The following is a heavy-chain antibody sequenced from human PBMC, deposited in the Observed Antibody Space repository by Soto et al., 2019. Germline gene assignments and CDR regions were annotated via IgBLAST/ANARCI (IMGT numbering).Heavy chain of an antibody. CDR1: GFTFSSYS. CDR3: ARGGYSSSSGFDY. J-gene: IGHJ4*02. CDR2: ISSSSSYI. D-gene: IGHD6-6*01. V-gene: IGHV3-21*01. Sequence: GVLRLSCAASGFTFSSYSMNWVRQAPGKGLEWVSSISSSSSYIYYADSVKGRFTISRDNAKNSLYLQMNSLRAEDTAVYYCARGGYSSSSGFDYWGQGTLVTVSS.